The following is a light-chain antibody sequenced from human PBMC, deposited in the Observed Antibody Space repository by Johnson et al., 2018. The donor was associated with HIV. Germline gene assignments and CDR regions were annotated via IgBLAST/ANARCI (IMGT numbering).Light chain of an antibody. V-gene: IGLV1-51*02. Sequence: QSVLTQPPSVSAAPGQKVTISCSGSSSNIGNNYVSWYQQLPGTAPKLLIYENNKRPSGIPDRFSGSKSGTSATLGITGLQTGDEAVYYCGTWDKSLNTGAVFGTGTKVTV. J-gene: IGLJ1*01. CDR1: SSNIGNNY. CDR3: GTWDKSLNTGAV. CDR2: ENN.